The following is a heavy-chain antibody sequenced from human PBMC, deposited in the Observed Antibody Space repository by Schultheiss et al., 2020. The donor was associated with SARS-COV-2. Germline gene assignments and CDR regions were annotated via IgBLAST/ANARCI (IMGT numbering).Heavy chain of an antibody. CDR3: ACPDILTGYPTTDYYMDV. CDR2: IYHSGST. CDR1: GGSISSGGYS. V-gene: IGHV4-30-2*01. J-gene: IGHJ6*03. D-gene: IGHD3-9*01. Sequence: SETLSLTCAVSGGSISSGGYSWSWIRQPPGKGLEWIGYIYHSGSTYYNPSLKSRVTISVDRSKNQFSLKLSSVTAADTAVYYCACPDILTGYPTTDYYMDVWGKGTTVTVSS.